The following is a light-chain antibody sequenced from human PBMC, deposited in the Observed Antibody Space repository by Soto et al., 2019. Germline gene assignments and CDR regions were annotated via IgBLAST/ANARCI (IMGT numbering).Light chain of an antibody. CDR2: EVS. CDR3: SSYGGNNGV. Sequence: QSALTQPPSASGSPGQSVTVSCTGTSSDVGGYDYVSWYQHHPGKAPKLIIYEVSKRPSGVPDRFSGSKSGNTASLTVSGLQAEDEADYYCSSYGGNNGVFGGGTKLTVL. CDR1: SSDVGGYDY. V-gene: IGLV2-8*01. J-gene: IGLJ3*02.